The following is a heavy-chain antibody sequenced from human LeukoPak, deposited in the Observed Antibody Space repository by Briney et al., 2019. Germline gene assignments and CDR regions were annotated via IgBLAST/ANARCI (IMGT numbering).Heavy chain of an antibody. Sequence: SETLSLTCTVSGGSISNYYWSRIRQPPGKGLEWIGYIHYSGNTNYKSSLKSRVTISVDTSKNQFSLKLSSVTAADTAVYYCARLTGYSSESWFDPWGQGTLVTVSS. J-gene: IGHJ5*02. CDR1: GGSISNYY. CDR2: IHYSGNT. CDR3: ARLTGYSSESWFDP. D-gene: IGHD3-9*01. V-gene: IGHV4-59*01.